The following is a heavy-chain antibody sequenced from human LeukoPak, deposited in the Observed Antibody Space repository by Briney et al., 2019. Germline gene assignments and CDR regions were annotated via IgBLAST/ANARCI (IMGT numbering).Heavy chain of an antibody. Sequence: SETLSLTCTVSGGSISSYYWSWIRQPPGKGLEWIGYIYYSGSTNYNPSLKSRVTISVDTSKNQFSLKLSSLTAADTAVYYCARWSVGGDYVFLDYWGQGTLVTVSS. CDR1: GGSISSYY. V-gene: IGHV4-59*01. CDR3: ARWSVGGDYVFLDY. CDR2: IYYSGST. J-gene: IGHJ4*02. D-gene: IGHD4-17*01.